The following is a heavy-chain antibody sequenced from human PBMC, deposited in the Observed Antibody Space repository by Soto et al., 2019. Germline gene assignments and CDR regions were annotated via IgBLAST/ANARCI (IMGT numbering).Heavy chain of an antibody. J-gene: IGHJ5*02. D-gene: IGHD6-6*01. V-gene: IGHV3-74*01. Sequence: PGGSLRVCCAASGFTYRGYWIHWVRQAPGKGLVWVSRINSDGSSTSYADSVKGRFTISRDNAKNTLYLQMNSLRAEDTAVYYCARVYSSSSVMFDPWGQGT. CDR3: ARVYSSSSVMFDP. CDR1: GFTYRGYW. CDR2: INSDGSST.